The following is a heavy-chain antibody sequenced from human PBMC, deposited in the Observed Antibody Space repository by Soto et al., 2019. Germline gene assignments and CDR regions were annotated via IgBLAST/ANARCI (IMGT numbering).Heavy chain of an antibody. Sequence: PSETLSLTCTVSGGSIGSYYWSCIRHPPGKGLEWIGYIYYSARTNYPTSLKRRLTITVDRSKNQFSLKLSSVTAVVTPVYYCARLGAELDSCGRGPLDNGSA. V-gene: IGHV4-59*01. J-gene: IGHJ5*01. CDR1: GGSIGSYY. CDR3: ARLGAELDS. CDR2: IYYSART. D-gene: IGHD3-16*01.